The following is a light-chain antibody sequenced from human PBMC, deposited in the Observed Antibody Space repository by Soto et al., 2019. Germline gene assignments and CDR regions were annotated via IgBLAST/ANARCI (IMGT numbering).Light chain of an antibody. J-gene: IGLJ1*01. CDR1: SSDVGGYNY. Sequence: QSAVTQPASVSGSPGQSITISCTGTSSDVGGYNYVSWYQHHPGKAPKLMIFDVSNRPSGFSNLFSGSKSGNTASLTISWLQPEDEADYYCSSYTTSNTRQIVFGTGTKVTVL. CDR3: SSYTTSNTRQIV. V-gene: IGLV2-14*03. CDR2: DVS.